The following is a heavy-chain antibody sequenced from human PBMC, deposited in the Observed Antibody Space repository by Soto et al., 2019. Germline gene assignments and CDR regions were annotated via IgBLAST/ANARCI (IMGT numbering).Heavy chain of an antibody. J-gene: IGHJ5*02. CDR2: ISWNSGSI. CDR1: GFTFDDYA. Sequence: EVQLVESGGGLVQPGRSLRLSCAASGFTFDDYAMHWVRQAPGKGLEWVSGISWNSGSIGYADSVKGRFTISRDNAKNSLYLQMNSLRAEDTALYYYAKDIKHDIVTGYPWFDPWGQGTLVTVSS. V-gene: IGHV3-9*01. D-gene: IGHD3-9*01. CDR3: AKDIKHDIVTGYPWFDP.